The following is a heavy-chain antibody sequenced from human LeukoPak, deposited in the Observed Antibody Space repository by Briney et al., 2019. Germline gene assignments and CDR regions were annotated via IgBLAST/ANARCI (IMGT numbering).Heavy chain of an antibody. V-gene: IGHV4-4*07. CDR3: ARLGYCSSTSCYTYAFDI. D-gene: IGHD2-2*02. CDR2: ISTSGST. Sequence: SETLSLTCTVSGGSISSYYWSWIRQPAGKGLEWIGRISTSGSTNYKSSLKSRVTISVDTSKNQFSLKLSSVTAADTAVYYCARLGYCSSTSCYTYAFDIWGQGTMVTVSS. J-gene: IGHJ3*02. CDR1: GGSISSYY.